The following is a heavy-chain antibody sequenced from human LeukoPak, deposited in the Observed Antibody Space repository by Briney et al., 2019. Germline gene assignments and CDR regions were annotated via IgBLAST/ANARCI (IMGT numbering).Heavy chain of an antibody. J-gene: IGHJ4*02. CDR1: GFTFSRYW. CDR3: AKDTYYYDSSGYWIIDY. D-gene: IGHD3-22*01. Sequence: GGSLRLSCAASGFTFSRYWMHWVRQAPGKGLVWVSRIDSDRSSTSYADSVKGRFTISRDNSKNTLYLQMNSLRAEDTAVYYCAKDTYYYDSSGYWIIDYWGQGTLVTVSS. CDR2: IDSDRSST. V-gene: IGHV3-74*01.